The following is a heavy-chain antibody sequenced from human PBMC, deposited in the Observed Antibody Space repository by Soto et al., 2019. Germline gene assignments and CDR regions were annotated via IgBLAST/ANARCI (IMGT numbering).Heavy chain of an antibody. CDR3: ARDDATYCGGDCYRYFYYGMDV. Sequence: ASVKVSCKASGGTFSNHAISWVRQAPGLGLEWVGGIIPMFPTADYAQRFQGRVTITADDSTTTVYMELSGLRSEDTAMYYCARDDATYCGGDCYRYFYYGMDVWGQGTTVTVSS. D-gene: IGHD2-21*02. CDR1: GGTFSNHA. V-gene: IGHV1-69*13. CDR2: IIPMFPTA. J-gene: IGHJ6*02.